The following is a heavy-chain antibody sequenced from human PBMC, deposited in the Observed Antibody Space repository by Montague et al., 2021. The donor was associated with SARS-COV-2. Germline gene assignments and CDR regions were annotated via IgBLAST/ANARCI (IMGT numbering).Heavy chain of an antibody. V-gene: IGHV3-23*01. CDR3: ARYWGTHLGENWFDP. Sequence: SLSLSCSASGFTLSSYAMSWVRQAPGKGLEWVSGIRGSGSSTNYADSVKGRFTISRDNSKNTLYLQMNSLRAEDTAVYYCARYWGTHLGENWFDPWGQGTLVTVSS. CDR2: IRGSGSST. J-gene: IGHJ5*02. D-gene: IGHD2-21*01. CDR1: GFTLSSYA.